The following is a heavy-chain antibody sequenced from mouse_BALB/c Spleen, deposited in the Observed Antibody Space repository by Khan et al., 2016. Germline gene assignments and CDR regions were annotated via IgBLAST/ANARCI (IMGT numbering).Heavy chain of an antibody. CDR3: ARQCYYGSSAY. Sequence: EVKLLESGGGLVQPGGSLKLSCAASGFDFSRYWMSWVRQAPGKGLEWIGEINTDSSTINYTPSLKDKFIISRDNAKNTLYLQMSKVRSEDTALYYCARQCYYGSSAYWGQGTLVTVSA. D-gene: IGHD1-1*01. J-gene: IGHJ3*01. V-gene: IGHV4-1*02. CDR2: INTDSSTI. CDR1: GFDFSRYW.